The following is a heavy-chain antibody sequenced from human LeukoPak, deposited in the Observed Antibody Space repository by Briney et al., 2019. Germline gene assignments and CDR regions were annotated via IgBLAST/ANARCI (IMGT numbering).Heavy chain of an antibody. CDR3: ARWGGGFDY. J-gene: IGHJ4*02. Sequence: GGSLRLSCAASGFTFSRYWMSCVRQAPGKGLEWVANIKQDGSAKYYGDSVEGRFTISRDNAKNLLYLQMNSLRAEDTAVYYCARWGGGFDYWGQGTLVTVSS. CDR1: GFTFSRYW. D-gene: IGHD3-16*01. CDR2: IKQDGSAK. V-gene: IGHV3-7*04.